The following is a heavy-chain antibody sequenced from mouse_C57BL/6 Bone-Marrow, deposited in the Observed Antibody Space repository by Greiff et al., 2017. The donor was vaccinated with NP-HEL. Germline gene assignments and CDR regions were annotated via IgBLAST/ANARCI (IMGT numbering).Heavy chain of an antibody. CDR1: GFTFSSYA. CDR3: TRDLGYYGSSSFAY. CDR2: ICSGGDYI. D-gene: IGHD1-1*01. J-gene: IGHJ3*01. V-gene: IGHV5-9-1*02. Sequence: EVKVVESGAGLVKPGGSLKLSCAASGFTFSSYAMSWVRQTPEKRLEWVAYICSGGDYIYYADTVKGRFTISIDNARNTLYLQMSSLKSEDTAMYYCTRDLGYYGSSSFAYWGQGTLVTVSA.